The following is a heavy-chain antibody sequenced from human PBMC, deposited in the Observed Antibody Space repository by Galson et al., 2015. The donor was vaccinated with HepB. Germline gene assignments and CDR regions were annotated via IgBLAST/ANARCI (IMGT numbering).Heavy chain of an antibody. V-gene: IGHV2-5*02. J-gene: IGHJ5*02. Sequence: PALVKPTQTLTLPCTFSGFSLSTSGVGVGWIRQPPGKALEWLALIYWDDDKRYSPSLKSRLTITKDTSKNQVVLTMTNMDPVDTATYYCAHRGRYYYDSSGYYNWFDPWGQGTLVTVSS. CDR3: AHRGRYYYDSSGYYNWFDP. CDR2: IYWDDDK. D-gene: IGHD3-22*01. CDR1: GFSLSTSGVG.